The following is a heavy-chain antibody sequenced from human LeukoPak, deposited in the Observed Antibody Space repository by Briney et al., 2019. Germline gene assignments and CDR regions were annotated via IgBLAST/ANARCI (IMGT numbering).Heavy chain of an antibody. CDR3: ARGIFGSIRSGSFDS. D-gene: IGHD3-10*02. CDR1: GFTFSNYA. V-gene: IGHV3-64*01. Sequence: GGSLRLSCAASGFTFSNYAMHWVRQAPGKGLEYVSAISSDGISTYYANSVKGRFTISRGNFKNTLSLQMGSLRAEDMAVYYCARGIFGSIRSGSFDSWGQGTLVTVSS. CDR2: ISSDGIST. J-gene: IGHJ4*02.